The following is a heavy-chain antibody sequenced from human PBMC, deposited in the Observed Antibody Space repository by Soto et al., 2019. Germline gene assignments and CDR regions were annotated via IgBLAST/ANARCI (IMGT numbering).Heavy chain of an antibody. D-gene: IGHD2-2*01. CDR3: ERDWGTSFNQLDS. J-gene: IGHJ4*02. V-gene: IGHV4-38-2*02. CDR2: IYHSGST. CDR1: GYSIITGFN. Sequence: SETLSLTCAVSGYSIITGFNWAWIRQPPGKGLEWIGSIYHSGSTYYNLSLKRRITISSDASKNQISLKLSSVTAADTALYYCERDWGTSFNQLDSWGQGTWLSVS.